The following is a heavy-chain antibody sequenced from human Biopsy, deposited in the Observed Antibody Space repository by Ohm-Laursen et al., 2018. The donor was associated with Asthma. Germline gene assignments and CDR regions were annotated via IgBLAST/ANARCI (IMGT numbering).Heavy chain of an antibody. Sequence: TLSLTCTVSGDSITSGGYSWTWIRQPPGKGLEWIGYIYHRDTTYYNPSLKSRVTISLDGSKNQFSLKLSSVTAADTAVYYCARGRSGDWLYYFDYWGQGALVTVSS. CDR3: ARGRSGDWLYYFDY. CDR1: GDSITSGGYS. V-gene: IGHV4-30-2*01. CDR2: IYHRDTT. D-gene: IGHD2-21*01. J-gene: IGHJ4*02.